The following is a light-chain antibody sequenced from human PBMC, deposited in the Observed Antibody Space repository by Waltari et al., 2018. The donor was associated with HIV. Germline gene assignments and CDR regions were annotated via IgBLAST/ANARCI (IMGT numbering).Light chain of an antibody. V-gene: IGLV7-43*01. Sequence: QTVVTHEPSLPVSPGGTVTPTCASNPGAVTRSFYPNWVQLRPGQPPTTLISDTKNKPSWTPDRFSGFLFGGKAALTVSGVNPEDEAEYYCLLFFGGLWVFGGGTKLTVL. J-gene: IGLJ3*02. CDR2: DTK. CDR1: PGAVTRSFY. CDR3: LLFFGGLWV.